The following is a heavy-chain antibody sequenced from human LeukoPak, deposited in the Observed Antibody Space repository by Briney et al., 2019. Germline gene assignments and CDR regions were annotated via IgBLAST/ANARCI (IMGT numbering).Heavy chain of an antibody. CDR2: IYHSGST. CDR1: GYSISSGYY. Sequence: SETLSLTCTVSGYSISSGYYWGWIRQPPGKGLEWIGSIYHSGSTYYNPSLKSRVTISVDTSKNQFSLKLSSVTAADTAVYYCAKISSTSCYACNDYDILTGPIGGNAFDIWGQGTMVTVSS. CDR3: AKISSTSCYACNDYDILTGPIGGNAFDI. D-gene: IGHD2-2*01. J-gene: IGHJ3*02. V-gene: IGHV4-38-2*02.